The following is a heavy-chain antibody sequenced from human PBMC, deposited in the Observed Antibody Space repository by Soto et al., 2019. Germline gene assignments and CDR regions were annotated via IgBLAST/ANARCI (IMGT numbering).Heavy chain of an antibody. CDR2: IYYSGST. CDR3: ARVTTVTNVGYYYYGMDV. D-gene: IGHD4-17*01. CDR1: GGSISSGGYY. V-gene: IGHV4-31*03. Sequence: SETLSLTCTVSGGSISSGGYYWSWIRQHPGKGLEWIGYIYYSGSTYYNPSLKSRVTISVDTSKNQFSLKLSSVTAADTAVYYCARVTTVTNVGYYYYGMDVWGQGTTVTLSS. J-gene: IGHJ6*02.